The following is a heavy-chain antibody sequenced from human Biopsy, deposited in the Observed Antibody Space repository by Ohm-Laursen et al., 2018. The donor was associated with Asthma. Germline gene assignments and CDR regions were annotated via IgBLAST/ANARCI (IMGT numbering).Heavy chain of an antibody. CDR1: GGSFSNYA. CDR2: LIPVLGTA. Sequence: SVKVSCKASGGSFSNYAISWVRQAPRQGLEWMGGLIPVLGTADYAQMFEGRVTITADESTSTAYMELSSLRSEDTAGYYCARGYSGSDRIVYYYSGMEVWGPGTTVTVSS. CDR3: ARGYSGSDRIVYYYSGMEV. V-gene: IGHV1-69*13. J-gene: IGHJ6*02. D-gene: IGHD5-12*01.